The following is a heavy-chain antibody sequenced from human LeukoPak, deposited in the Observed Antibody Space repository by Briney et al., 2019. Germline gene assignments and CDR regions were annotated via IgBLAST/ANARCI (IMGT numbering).Heavy chain of an antibody. CDR2: IITIFHKT. CDR3: TIATVPAAIEGPFDPFDL. J-gene: IGHJ3*01. CDR1: GGNFINYA. Sequence: SVKVSCKASGGNFINYAINWVRQAPGQGMEWMGGIITIFHKTNYAKKIHGGIVITTDESTTTDSMHLTSLTSKAAAVYHCTIATVPAAIEGPFDPFDLSGQGTVVTVSS. D-gene: IGHD2-2*01. V-gene: IGHV1-69*05.